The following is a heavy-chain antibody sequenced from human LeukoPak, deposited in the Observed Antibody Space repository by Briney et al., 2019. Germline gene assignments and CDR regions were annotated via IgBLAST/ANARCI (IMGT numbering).Heavy chain of an antibody. CDR3: ARDGGGSYYYD. Sequence: ASVNVSCKASGYTFSNYGIIWARQAPGKGLEWMGWVNGYNGNTDYAQKFKGRVAMTRDASTNTAYVELTSLRSDDTAVYYCARDGGGSYYYDWGQGTLVTVSS. CDR1: GYTFSNYG. CDR2: VNGYNGNT. D-gene: IGHD1-26*01. V-gene: IGHV1-18*01. J-gene: IGHJ4*02.